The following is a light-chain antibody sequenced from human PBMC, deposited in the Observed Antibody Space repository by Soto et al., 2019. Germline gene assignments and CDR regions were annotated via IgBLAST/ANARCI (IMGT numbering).Light chain of an antibody. V-gene: IGLV2-14*01. CDR1: SSDVGGYNY. CDR3: NSYTGSTAHV. J-gene: IGLJ1*01. Sequence: QSVLTQPASVSGSPGQSITISCTGTSSDVGGYNYVSWYQLHPGKAPKLIIYEVSNRPSGVSNRFSGSKSGNTASLTISGLHAEDEADYYCNSYTGSTAHVFGTGTKGTVL. CDR2: EVS.